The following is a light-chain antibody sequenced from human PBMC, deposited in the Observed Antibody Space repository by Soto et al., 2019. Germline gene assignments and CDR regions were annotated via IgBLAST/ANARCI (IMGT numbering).Light chain of an antibody. CDR1: EDISTW. CDR2: AAS. CDR3: QLADSFPLIT. J-gene: IGKJ5*01. V-gene: IGKV1-12*01. Sequence: DIQMTQSPSSVSASVGDRVTITCRSSEDISTWLAWYHQNPGKAPRLLIYAASGMQSGVPSTLSDSVSVTVFILTICSLPPEDFSTYHCQLADSFPLITFRQGTRL.